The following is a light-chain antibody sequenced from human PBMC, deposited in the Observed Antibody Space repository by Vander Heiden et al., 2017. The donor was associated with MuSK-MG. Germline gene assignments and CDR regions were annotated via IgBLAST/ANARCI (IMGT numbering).Light chain of an antibody. CDR3: RHSVQLPCT. J-gene: IGKJ2*02. V-gene: IGKV2D-29*01. CDR2: EVS. Sequence: DIVLTQTPLSLSVTPGQPASISCKSSQSLLHSDGRTYLYWFLQKPGQPPQLLIYEVSYRCSGAPDRFSGSGSGTDFTLKISLVEVDDVGVYYCRHSVQLPCTCGQGTKMEIK. CDR1: QSLLHSDGRTY.